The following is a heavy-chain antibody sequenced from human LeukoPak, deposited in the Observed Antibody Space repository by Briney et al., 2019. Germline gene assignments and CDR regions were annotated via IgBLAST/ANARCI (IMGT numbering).Heavy chain of an antibody. CDR1: GFTFSNYW. D-gene: IGHD6-13*01. CDR2: ISSDGSST. J-gene: IGHJ4*02. Sequence: GGSLRLSCAASGFTFSNYWMHWVRQAPGKGLVWVSRISSDGSSTNYADSVKGRFTISRDNAKNTLYLQMNSLRAEDTAVYYCVRDISGTGVYWGQGTLVSVSS. V-gene: IGHV3-74*01. CDR3: VRDISGTGVY.